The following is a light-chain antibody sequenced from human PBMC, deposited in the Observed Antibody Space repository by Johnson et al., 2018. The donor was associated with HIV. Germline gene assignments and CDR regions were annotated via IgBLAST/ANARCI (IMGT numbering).Light chain of an antibody. CDR1: SSNIGNNY. J-gene: IGLJ1*01. V-gene: IGLV1-51*02. CDR2: ENH. CDR3: GTWDTSLSALYC. Sequence: QSVLTQPPSVSAAPGQKVTISCSGSSSNIGNNYVSWYQQLPGTAPKLLIYENHKRPSGIPDRFSGSKSGTSATLGITGLQTGDDADYYCGTWDTSLSALYCFGTGTKVTVL.